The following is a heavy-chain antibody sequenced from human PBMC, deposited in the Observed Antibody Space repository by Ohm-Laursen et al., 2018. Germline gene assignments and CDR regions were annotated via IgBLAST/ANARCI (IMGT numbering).Heavy chain of an antibody. CDR1: GFTFSSYD. J-gene: IGHJ4*02. V-gene: IGHV3-13*01. CDR2: IGTAGDT. Sequence: LSLTCAASGFTFSSYDMHWVRQATGKGLEWVSAIGTAGDTYYPGSVKGRFTISRENAKNPLYLQMNSLRAGDTAVYYCARGTVGAGFDYWGQGTLVTVSS. CDR3: ARGTVGAGFDY. D-gene: IGHD1-26*01.